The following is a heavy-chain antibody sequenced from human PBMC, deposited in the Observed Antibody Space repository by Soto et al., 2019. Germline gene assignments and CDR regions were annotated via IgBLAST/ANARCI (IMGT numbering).Heavy chain of an antibody. CDR1: GYTFTGYY. V-gene: IGHV1-2*02. D-gene: IGHD2-2*01. CDR2: INPETGAT. J-gene: IGHJ6*02. CDR3: ARERYQVISDGMDV. Sequence: QVQLVQSGADVKTPGASVRVSCKASGYTFTGYYVHWVREAPGQGLEWMGWINPETGATSYAQQFQGRVTLSRDTSINTAYRELSSLRFDDTAVYFCARERYQVISDGMDVWGQGTTVTVSS.